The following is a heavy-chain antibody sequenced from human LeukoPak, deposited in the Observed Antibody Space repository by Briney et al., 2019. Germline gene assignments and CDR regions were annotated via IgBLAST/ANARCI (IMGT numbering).Heavy chain of an antibody. CDR3: VRWGVRGGDS. CDR2: INTANGNA. CDR1: GYTFTSYP. V-gene: IGHV1-3*04. Sequence: SVKVSCKPSGYTFTSYPLHWVRQAPGHGLDWMGWINTANGNAKYSQKFQGRVSITSDTSAITAYMELGSLRSEDTAVYYCVRWGVRGGDSWGQGTQVTVSS. J-gene: IGHJ4*02. D-gene: IGHD3-16*01.